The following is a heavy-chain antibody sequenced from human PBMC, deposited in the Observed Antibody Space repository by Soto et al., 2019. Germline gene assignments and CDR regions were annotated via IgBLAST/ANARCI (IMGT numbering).Heavy chain of an antibody. V-gene: IGHV5-51*01. CDR2: IYPGDSDT. CDR1: GYRCTSYW. CDR3: ARTVVPASSRFDP. D-gene: IGHD2-2*01. J-gene: IGHJ5*02. Sequence: GESLKISCQGSGYRCTSYWIAWVRQMPGKGLEWMGIIYPGDSDTRYSPSFQGQVTISADKSISAAYLQWSSLKASDTAMYYCARTVVPASSRFDPWGQGTLVTVSS.